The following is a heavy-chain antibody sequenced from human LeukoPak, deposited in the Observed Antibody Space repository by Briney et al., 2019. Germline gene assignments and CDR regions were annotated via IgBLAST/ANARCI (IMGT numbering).Heavy chain of an antibody. Sequence: PSETLSLTCTVSGGSNSSFFWSWIRQPPGEGLEWIGHIFYTGRTTYSPSLKSRVTISIDTSKNQFSLKMSSVTAADTAVYYCARVYSYGEIWFDPWGHGTLVTVSS. CDR3: ARVYSYGEIWFDP. CDR2: IFYTGRT. V-gene: IGHV4-59*01. D-gene: IGHD5-18*01. J-gene: IGHJ5*02. CDR1: GGSNSSFF.